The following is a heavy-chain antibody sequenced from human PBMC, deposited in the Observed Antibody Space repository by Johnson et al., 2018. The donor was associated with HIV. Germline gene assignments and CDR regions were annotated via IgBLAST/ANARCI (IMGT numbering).Heavy chain of an antibody. J-gene: IGHJ3*02. CDR3: ARPIARGAFDI. Sequence: VLLVESGGGLVQPGGSLRLSCRASGFTFSNNWMNWVRQAPGKGLEWVAHIKGDGSEKYHVDSVRGRFTISRDNAKNSLYLQMDSLRAEDTAIYYCARPIARGAFDIWGQGTMVTVSS. D-gene: IGHD6-13*01. V-gene: IGHV3-7*05. CDR2: IKGDGSEK. CDR1: GFTFSNNW.